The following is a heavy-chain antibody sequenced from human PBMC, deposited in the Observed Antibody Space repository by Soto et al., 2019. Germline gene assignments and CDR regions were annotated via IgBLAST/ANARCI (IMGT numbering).Heavy chain of an antibody. J-gene: IGHJ6*02. Sequence: GESLKISCKGSGYSFTSYWISWVRQMPGKGLEWMGRIDPSDSYTNYSPTFQGHVTISADKSISTAYLQWSSLKASDTAMYYWARRGSTAAAGITYSYYGRDVWGQGTPVTVSS. CDR1: GYSFTSYW. CDR2: IDPSDSYT. V-gene: IGHV5-10-1*01. CDR3: ARRGSTAAAGITYSYYGRDV. D-gene: IGHD6-13*01.